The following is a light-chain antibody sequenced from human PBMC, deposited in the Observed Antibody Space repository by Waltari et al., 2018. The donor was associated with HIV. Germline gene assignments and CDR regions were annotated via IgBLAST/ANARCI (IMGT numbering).Light chain of an antibody. J-gene: IGKJ1*01. CDR2: WAS. CDR3: QQYFTTPRT. CDR1: QSIFFNSNSKNY. V-gene: IGKV4-1*01. Sequence: DIVMTQSPDSLIVSLGERATINCKSSQSIFFNSNSKNYLAWYQQKSGQPPKLLLYWASTRESGVPARFSGSGSGTNFTLTINNLQADDVAVYYCQQYFTTPRTFGQGTKVEIK.